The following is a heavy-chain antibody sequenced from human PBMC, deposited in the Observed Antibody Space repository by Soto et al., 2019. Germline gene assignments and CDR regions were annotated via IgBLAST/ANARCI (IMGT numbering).Heavy chain of an antibody. CDR3: ARTSGYYSLDY. CDR2: INAGNGNT. D-gene: IGHD3-22*01. CDR1: GGTFSSYA. Sequence: ASVKVSCKASGGTFSSYAISWVRQAPGQGLEWMGWINAGNGNTKYSQKFRGRVTITRDTSASTAYMELNSLRSEDTAVYYCARTSGYYSLDYWGQGALVTVPQ. V-gene: IGHV1-3*01. J-gene: IGHJ4*02.